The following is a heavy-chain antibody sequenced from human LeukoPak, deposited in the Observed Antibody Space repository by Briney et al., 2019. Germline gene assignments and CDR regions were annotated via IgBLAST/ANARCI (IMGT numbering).Heavy chain of an antibody. CDR1: GFTFSSYG. D-gene: IGHD5-12*01. J-gene: IGHJ4*02. V-gene: IGHV3-30*02. Sequence: GGSLRLSCVASGFTFSSYGMHWVRQAPGKGLEWVAFIRYDGNNKSYADSVKGRFTISRDNSKNTLYLQMNSLRAEDTAIYYCARDTGSGYDYFSYYFDYWGQGTLVTVSS. CDR2: IRYDGNNK. CDR3: ARDTGSGYDYFSYYFDY.